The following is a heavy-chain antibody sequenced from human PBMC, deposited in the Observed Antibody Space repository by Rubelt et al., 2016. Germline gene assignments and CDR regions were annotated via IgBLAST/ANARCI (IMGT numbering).Heavy chain of an antibody. V-gene: IGHV3-30*03. J-gene: IGHJ4*02. CDR3: ARRHRGPDY. CDR2: VRFDGTRT. D-gene: IGHD3-16*01. Sequence: QAPGKGLEWVAVVRFDGTRTYYADSVRGRFTMSRDNSRSTLYLQMNSLRAEDTAVYYRARRHRGPDYWGQGTLVTVSS.